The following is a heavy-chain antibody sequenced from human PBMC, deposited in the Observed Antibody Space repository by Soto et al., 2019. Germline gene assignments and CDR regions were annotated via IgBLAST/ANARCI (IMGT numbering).Heavy chain of an antibody. Sequence: EVQLVETGGGLIQPGGSLRLSCAASGFTVSSNYMSWVRQAPGKGLEWVSVIYSGGSTYYADSVKGRFTISRDNSKNTLYLQMNSLRAEDTAVYYCARDMVREMGAFDIWGQGTMVTVSS. CDR2: IYSGGST. V-gene: IGHV3-53*02. CDR1: GFTVSSNY. J-gene: IGHJ3*02. D-gene: IGHD3-10*01. CDR3: ARDMVREMGAFDI.